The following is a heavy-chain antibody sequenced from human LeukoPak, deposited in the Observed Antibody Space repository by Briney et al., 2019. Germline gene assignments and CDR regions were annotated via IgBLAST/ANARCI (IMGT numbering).Heavy chain of an antibody. CDR1: GGSFSGYY. D-gene: IGHD5-24*01. V-gene: IGHV4-34*01. CDR3: ASTIDGYNFMRFDY. J-gene: IGHJ4*02. CDR2: INHSGST. Sequence: SETLSLTCAVYGGSFSGYYWSWIRQPPGKGLEWIGEINHSGSTNYNPSLKSRVTISVDTSKNQFSLKLSSVTAADTAVYYCASTIDGYNFMRFDYWGQGTLVTVSS.